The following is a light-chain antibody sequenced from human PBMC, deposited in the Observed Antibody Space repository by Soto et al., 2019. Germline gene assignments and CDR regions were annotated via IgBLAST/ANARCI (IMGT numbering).Light chain of an antibody. J-gene: IGKJ2*01. V-gene: IGKV3D-20*02. CDR2: AVS. CDR1: QSVSSTY. CDR3: QQRSNWPPMYT. Sequence: EIVLTQSPGILSLSPGERATLSCRASQSVSSTYLAWYQQKPGRAPRLLIYAVSSRATGIPDRFSGSGSGTDFTLTISSLEPEDFAVYYCQQRSNWPPMYTFGQGTKLEIK.